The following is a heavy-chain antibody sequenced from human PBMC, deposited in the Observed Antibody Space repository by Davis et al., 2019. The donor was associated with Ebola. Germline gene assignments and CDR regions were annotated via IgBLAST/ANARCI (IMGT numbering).Heavy chain of an antibody. Sequence: AASVKVSCKASGYTFTSYGITWVRQAPGQGLEWMGWINPHNGNTNYAQNVQGRVTMTTDTSTSTAYMEVGILRSDDTAVYYCARERHYDSSGYYSGMDVWGKGTTVTVSS. CDR3: ARERHYDSSGYYSGMDV. V-gene: IGHV1-18*04. D-gene: IGHD3-22*01. CDR2: INPHNGNT. J-gene: IGHJ6*04. CDR1: GYTFTSYG.